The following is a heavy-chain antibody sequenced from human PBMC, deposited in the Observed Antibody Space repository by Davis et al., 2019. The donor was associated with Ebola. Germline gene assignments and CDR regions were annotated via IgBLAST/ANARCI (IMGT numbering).Heavy chain of an antibody. V-gene: IGHV5-51*01. CDR2: IYPDDSDT. D-gene: IGHD1-26*01. J-gene: IGHJ4*02. CDR3: ARRSNRGLEWEQHHFDY. Sequence: GESLKISCKDSGNSFTTYWIGWVRQMPGKGLEWMGIIYPDDSDTRYSPSFEGQVTISADKSINTAYLQWSGLKASDTALYYCARRSNRGLEWEQHHFDYWGQGTLVTVSS. CDR1: GNSFTTYW.